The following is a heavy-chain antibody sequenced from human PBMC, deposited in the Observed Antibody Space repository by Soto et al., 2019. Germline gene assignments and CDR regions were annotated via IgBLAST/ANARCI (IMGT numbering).Heavy chain of an antibody. V-gene: IGHV3-23*01. CDR1: GFTFSSYA. CDR2: ISGSGGST. J-gene: IGHJ3*02. CDR3: AKVHSSGYFIPPSTFDI. Sequence: VQLLESGGGLVQPGGSLRLSCAASGFTFSSYAMSWVRQAPGKGLEWVSAISGSGGSTYYADSVKGRFTISRDNSKNTLYLQMNSLRAEDTAVYYCAKVHSSGYFIPPSTFDIWGQGTMVTVSS. D-gene: IGHD3-22*01.